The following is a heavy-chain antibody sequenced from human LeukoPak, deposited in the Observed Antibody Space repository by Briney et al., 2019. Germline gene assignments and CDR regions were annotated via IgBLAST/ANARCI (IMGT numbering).Heavy chain of an antibody. Sequence: PSETLSLTCTVSGGSISSYYWTWIRQPPGKGLEWIGFIYYSGRTYYNPSLKSRVTISVDTSKNRFSLKLSSVTAADTAVYYCARRDNGMDVWGQGTTVTVSS. J-gene: IGHJ6*02. CDR2: IYYSGRT. V-gene: IGHV4-59*08. CDR1: GGSISSYY. CDR3: ARRDNGMDV. D-gene: IGHD2-15*01.